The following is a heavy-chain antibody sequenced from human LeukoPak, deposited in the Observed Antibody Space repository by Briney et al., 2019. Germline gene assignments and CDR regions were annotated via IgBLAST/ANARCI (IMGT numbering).Heavy chain of an antibody. CDR2: ISYDGSNK. CDR3: ARGGGSSWYGYFDY. Sequence: GGSLRLSCAASGFTFSSYAMHWVRQAPGKGLEWVAVISYDGSNKYYADSVKGRFTISRDNSKNTLYLQMNSLRAEDTAVYYCARGGGSSWYGYFDYWGQGTLVTVSS. J-gene: IGHJ4*02. CDR1: GFTFSSYA. V-gene: IGHV3-30*01. D-gene: IGHD6-13*01.